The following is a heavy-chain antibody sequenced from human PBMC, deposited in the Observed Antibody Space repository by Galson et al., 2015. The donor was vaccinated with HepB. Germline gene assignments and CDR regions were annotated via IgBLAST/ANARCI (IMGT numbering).Heavy chain of an antibody. CDR2: IRYDGSNK. CDR1: GFTFSSYG. J-gene: IGHJ5*02. D-gene: IGHD1-1*01. V-gene: IGHV3-30*02. Sequence: SLRLSCAASGFTFSSYGMHWVRQAPGKGLEWVAFIRYDGSNKYYADSVKGRFTISRDNSKSTLYLQMNSLRAEDTAVYYCAKDLIRTTGTGWFDPWGQGTLVTVSS. CDR3: AKDLIRTTGTGWFDP.